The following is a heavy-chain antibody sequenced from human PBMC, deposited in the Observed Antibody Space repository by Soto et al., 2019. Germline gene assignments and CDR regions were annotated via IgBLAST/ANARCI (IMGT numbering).Heavy chain of an antibody. CDR1: GGSISSSSYY. CDR2: IYYSGST. V-gene: IGHV4-39*02. Sequence: QLQLQESGPGLVKPSETLSLTCTVSGGSISSSSYYWGWIRQPPGKGLEWIGSIYYSGSTYYNPSLKSRVTISVDRYKNQFSLKLSSVTAADTAVYYCARDSRGYYYDSSVSYYGMDVWGQGTTVTVSS. J-gene: IGHJ6*02. D-gene: IGHD3-22*01. CDR3: ARDSRGYYYDSSVSYYGMDV.